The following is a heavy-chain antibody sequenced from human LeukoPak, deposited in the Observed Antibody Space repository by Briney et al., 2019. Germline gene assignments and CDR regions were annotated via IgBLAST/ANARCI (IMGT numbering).Heavy chain of an antibody. CDR3: AKDMTFDCPDAGIAAAGTAANAFDI. V-gene: IGHV3-9*01. CDR2: ISWNSGSI. D-gene: IGHD6-13*01. Sequence: SLILSCAASGFTFDDYAMHWVRQPPGKGLEWVSGISWNSGSICYADSVKGRFTISRDTAKNSLYLQMNSLRAEDTALYYCAKDMTFDCPDAGIAAAGTAANAFDIWGQGTMVTVSS. CDR1: GFTFDDYA. J-gene: IGHJ3*02.